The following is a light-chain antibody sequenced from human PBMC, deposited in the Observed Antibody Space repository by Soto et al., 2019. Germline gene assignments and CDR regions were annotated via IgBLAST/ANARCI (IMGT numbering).Light chain of an antibody. CDR2: AAS. J-gene: IGKJ3*01. Sequence: DIQMTQSPTSLSASVGDRVTITCRASQGIRNFVAWYQQKPGKAPKLMIYAASTLQSGVPSRFSGSGSGTDFTLPTNSLQPEDAATSSCQKYSSVPVFGPGTKVEIK. V-gene: IGKV1-27*01. CDR1: QGIRNF. CDR3: QKYSSVPV.